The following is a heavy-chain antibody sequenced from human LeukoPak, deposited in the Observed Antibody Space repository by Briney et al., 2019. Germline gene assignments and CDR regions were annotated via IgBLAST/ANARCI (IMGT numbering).Heavy chain of an antibody. CDR2: ISYDGSNK. J-gene: IGHJ4*02. D-gene: IGHD3-22*01. Sequence: PGRSRRLSCAASGFTFSSYGMHWVRQAPGKGLEWVAVISYDGSNKYYADSVKGRFTISRDNSKNTLYLQMNSLRAEDTAVYYCAKAPGIDDSSPFDYWGQGTLVTVSS. V-gene: IGHV3-30*18. CDR1: GFTFSSYG. CDR3: AKAPGIDDSSPFDY.